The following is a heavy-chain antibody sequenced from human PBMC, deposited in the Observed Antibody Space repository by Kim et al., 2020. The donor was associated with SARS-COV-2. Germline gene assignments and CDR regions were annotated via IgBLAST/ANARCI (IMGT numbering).Heavy chain of an antibody. J-gene: IGHJ5*02. D-gene: IGHD3-10*01. CDR2: MNPNSGNT. Sequence: ASVKVSCKASGYTFTSYDINWVRQATGQGLEWMGWMNPNSGNTGYAQKFQGRVTMTRNTSISTAYMELSSLRSEDTAVYYCARGRITMVRGVTVFRDNWFDPWGQGTLVTVSS. CDR3: ARGRITMVRGVTVFRDNWFDP. V-gene: IGHV1-8*01. CDR1: GYTFTSYD.